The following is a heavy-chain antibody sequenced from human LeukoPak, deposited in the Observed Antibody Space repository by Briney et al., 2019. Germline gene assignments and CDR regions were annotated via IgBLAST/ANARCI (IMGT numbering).Heavy chain of an antibody. Sequence: GSLRLSCAGSGFTFSSYSMNWVRQAPGKGLEWFSSISSGRTYIYYADSVKGRFTISRDNAQNSLYLQMNSLRAEDTAVYYCARDPRGATVTSLKIDYWGQGTLVTVSS. CDR2: ISSGRTYI. V-gene: IGHV3-21*01. CDR3: ARDPRGATVTSLKIDY. J-gene: IGHJ4*02. CDR1: GFTFSSYS. D-gene: IGHD4-17*01.